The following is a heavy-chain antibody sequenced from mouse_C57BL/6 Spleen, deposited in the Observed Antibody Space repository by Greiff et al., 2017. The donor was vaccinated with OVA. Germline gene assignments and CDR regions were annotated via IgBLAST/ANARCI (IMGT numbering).Heavy chain of an antibody. CDR1: GYTFTSYW. J-gene: IGHJ4*01. V-gene: IGHV1-69*01. CDR3: AREGGHAMDY. CDR2: IDPSDSYT. Sequence: VQLQQPGAELVMPGASVKLSCKASGYTFTSYWMHWVKQRPGQGLEWIGEIDPSDSYTNYNQKFKGKSTLTVDKSSSTAYMQLSSLTSEDSAVYYCAREGGHAMDYWGQGTSVTVSS.